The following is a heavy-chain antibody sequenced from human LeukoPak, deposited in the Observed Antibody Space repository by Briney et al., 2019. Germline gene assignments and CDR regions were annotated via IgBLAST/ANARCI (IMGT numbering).Heavy chain of an antibody. CDR2: ISAYNGNT. V-gene: IGHV1-18*01. CDR1: GYTFTSYG. CDR3: ARDVGPTTGVRPKVPAAMGNYYYGMDV. J-gene: IGHJ6*02. Sequence: ASVKVSCKASGYTFTSYGISWVRQAPGRGLEWMGWISAYNGNTNYAQKLQGRVTMTTDTSTSTAYMELRSLRSDDTAVYYCARDVGPTTGVRPKVPAAMGNYYYGMDVWGQGTTVTVSS. D-gene: IGHD2-2*01.